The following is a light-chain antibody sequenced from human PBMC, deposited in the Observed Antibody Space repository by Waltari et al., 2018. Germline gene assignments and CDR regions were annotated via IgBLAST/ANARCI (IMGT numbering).Light chain of an antibody. Sequence: QTVVTQEPSLSVSPGGTVTLTCALSSGSVSSTSYPTWYQQTPGQPPRTLVYKGISRSSGVPDRFSGSIRGNTAALTSTGAQADDESDYYCSMYMGSGVWVFGGGTKLTVL. J-gene: IGLJ3*02. CDR2: KGI. CDR1: SGSVSSTSY. V-gene: IGLV8-61*01. CDR3: SMYMGSGVWV.